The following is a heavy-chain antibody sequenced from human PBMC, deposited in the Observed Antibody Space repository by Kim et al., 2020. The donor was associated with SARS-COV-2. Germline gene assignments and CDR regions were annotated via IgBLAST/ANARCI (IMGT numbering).Heavy chain of an antibody. Sequence: SGRTTYNPSRKSRVTTSVDTSKNQFSLKLNSVTAADTAVYYCATRINWGQGTLVTVSS. CDR3: ATRIN. J-gene: IGHJ4*02. CDR2: SGRT. V-gene: IGHV4-34*01.